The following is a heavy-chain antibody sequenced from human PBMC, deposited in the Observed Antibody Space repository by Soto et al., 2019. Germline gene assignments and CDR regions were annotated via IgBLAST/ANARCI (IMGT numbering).Heavy chain of an antibody. CDR1: GYTFTSYD. Sequence: ASVKVSCKASGYTFTSYDINWVRQATGQGLEWMGWMNPNSGNTGYAQKFQGRVTMTRNTSISTAYMELSSLRSEDTAVYYCARAEGAAGEYYYYYYMDVWGKGTTVTVSS. CDR3: ARAEGAAGEYYYYYYMDV. J-gene: IGHJ6*03. V-gene: IGHV1-8*01. CDR2: MNPNSGNT. D-gene: IGHD6-13*01.